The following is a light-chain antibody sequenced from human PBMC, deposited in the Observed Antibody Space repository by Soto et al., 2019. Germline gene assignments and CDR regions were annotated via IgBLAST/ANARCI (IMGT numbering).Light chain of an antibody. CDR2: AAS. V-gene: IGKV1-39*01. J-gene: IGKJ2*01. Sequence: DIHMTQSPSSLSASDGDRVTITCRASQDISSYLNWYQQKPGKAPKLLIYAASTLQSGVPSRFSGRGSGTDFTLTISSPQPEDFATYYCQQTYSTPYTFGQGSNLEI. CDR1: QDISSY. CDR3: QQTYSTPYT.